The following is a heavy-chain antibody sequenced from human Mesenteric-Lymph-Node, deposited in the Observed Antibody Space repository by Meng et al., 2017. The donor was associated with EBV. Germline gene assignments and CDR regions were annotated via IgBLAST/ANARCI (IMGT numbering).Heavy chain of an antibody. V-gene: IGHV4-39*07. D-gene: IGHD2-2*01. J-gene: IGHJ5*02. CDR1: GGSITSSSYY. CDR3: ARNVQSCSGSNCYHWFDP. CDR2: IYHSGGT. Sequence: QLLVQESGPGLVKPSETLSLTCTVSGGSITSSSYYWGWIRQPPGKGLEWIGKIYHSGGTNYNPSLESRVTISVDKSTNQFSLRVSSVTAADTAVYYCARNVQSCSGSNCYHWFDPWGQGTLVTVSS.